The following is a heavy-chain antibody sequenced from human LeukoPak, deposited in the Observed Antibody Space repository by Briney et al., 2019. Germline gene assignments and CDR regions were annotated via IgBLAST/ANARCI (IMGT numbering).Heavy chain of an antibody. J-gene: IGHJ4*02. CDR2: INAGNGNT. Sequence: EASVKVSCKASGYTFTSYAMHWVRQAPGQRLEWMGWINAGNGNTKYSQKFQGRVTITRDTSASTAYMELSSLRSEDTAVYYCAREFKDRGVIIGYWGQGTLVTVSS. CDR3: AREFKDRGVIIGY. CDR1: GYTFTSYA. V-gene: IGHV1-3*01. D-gene: IGHD3-10*01.